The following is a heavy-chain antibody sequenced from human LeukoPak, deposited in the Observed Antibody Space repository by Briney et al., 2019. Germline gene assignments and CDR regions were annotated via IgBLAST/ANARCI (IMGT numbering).Heavy chain of an antibody. V-gene: IGHV4-59*08. CDR2: IYYSGST. CDR1: GGSISSYY. CDR3: ARHGIVGATWGIDY. J-gene: IGHJ4*02. D-gene: IGHD1-26*01. Sequence: PSETLSLTCTVSGGSISSYYWSWIRQPPGKGLEWIGYIYYSGSTNYNPSLKSRVTISVDTSKNQFSLKLSSVTAADTAVYYCARHGIVGATWGIDYWGQGTLVTVSS.